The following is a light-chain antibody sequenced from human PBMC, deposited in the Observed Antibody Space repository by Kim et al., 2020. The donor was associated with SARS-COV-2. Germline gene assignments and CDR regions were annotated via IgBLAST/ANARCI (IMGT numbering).Light chain of an antibody. CDR3: SSYTSSSPYV. J-gene: IGLJ1*01. CDR2: DVS. V-gene: IGLV2-14*03. CDR1: SSDVGGYNH. Sequence: GQSITISCTGTSSDVGGYNHVSWYQQHPGKAPKLIIYDVSNRPSGVSNRFSGSKSGNTASLTISGLQAEDESDYYCSSYTSSSPYVFGTGTKVTVL.